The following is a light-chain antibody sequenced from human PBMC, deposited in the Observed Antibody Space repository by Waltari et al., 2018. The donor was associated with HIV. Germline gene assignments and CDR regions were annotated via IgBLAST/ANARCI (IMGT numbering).Light chain of an antibody. J-gene: IGKJ2*01. V-gene: IGKV3D-15*01. CDR3: QQYNQWPRT. CDR2: GSS. CDR1: QSPTIH. Sequence: EVVMTQSPATLSVSPGARATLSCRAPQSPTIHLAWYQQKPGQAPKLLIYGSSTSATGVPARFSGSGSGTEFTLTISSLQSEDFAVYYCQQYNQWPRTFGQGTKVEIK.